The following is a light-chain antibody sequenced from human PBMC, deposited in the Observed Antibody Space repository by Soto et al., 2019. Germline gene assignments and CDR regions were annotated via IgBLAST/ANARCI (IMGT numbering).Light chain of an antibody. Sequence: EILLTQSPGTLSLSAGERATLSCRASQSVSSSYLAWYQQKPGQAHRLLIYGASSRATGIPDRFSGSGSGTDFTLTISRLEPEDFAVYYCQQYGSSPWTFGQGTKVDIK. CDR3: QQYGSSPWT. V-gene: IGKV3-20*01. CDR2: GAS. CDR1: QSVSSSY. J-gene: IGKJ1*01.